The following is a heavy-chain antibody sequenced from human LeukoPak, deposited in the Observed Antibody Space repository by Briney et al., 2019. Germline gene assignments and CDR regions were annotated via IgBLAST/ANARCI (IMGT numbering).Heavy chain of an antibody. V-gene: IGHV3-23*01. J-gene: IGHJ6*03. CDR1: GFPFSDFA. CDR3: AKFEGALLGNYYMDV. Sequence: GGSLRLSCAVSGFPFSDFAMSWVRQAPGKGLEWVSTISGGGDNAYFADSVKGRFTISRDNSKNTLFLQMVSLRAEDTAVYYCAKFEGALLGNYYMDVWGKGTTVTVSS. CDR2: ISGGGDNA.